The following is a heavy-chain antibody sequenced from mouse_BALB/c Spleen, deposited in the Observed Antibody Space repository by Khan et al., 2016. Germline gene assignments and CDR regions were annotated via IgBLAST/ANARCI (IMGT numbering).Heavy chain of an antibody. V-gene: IGHV9-3-1*01. Sequence: IQLVQAGPELKKPGETVKISCKASGYTFTNYGMNWVKQAPGKGLKWMGWINTYTGEPTYADDFKGRFAFSLETSASTAYLQINNLKNEDTATCSCAAYYRDAMDYWGQGTSVTVSS. D-gene: IGHD2-14*01. CDR1: GYTFTNYG. CDR3: AAYYRDAMDY. J-gene: IGHJ4*01. CDR2: INTYTGEP.